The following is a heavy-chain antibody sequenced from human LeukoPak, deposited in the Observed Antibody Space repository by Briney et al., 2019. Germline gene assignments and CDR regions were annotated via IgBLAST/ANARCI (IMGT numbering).Heavy chain of an antibody. V-gene: IGHV3-53*01. CDR1: GFTVSDTY. Sequence: PGGSLRLSCAVSGFTVSDTYMTWVRQAPGKGLEWVSVIYGGGGTFYADSVKGRFTISRDNSKNTLYLQMSSLRAEDTAVYYCARAGGLCIAVAPIDRWGQGTLVTVSS. CDR2: IYGGGGT. CDR3: ARAGGLCIAVAPIDR. D-gene: IGHD6-19*01. J-gene: IGHJ4*02.